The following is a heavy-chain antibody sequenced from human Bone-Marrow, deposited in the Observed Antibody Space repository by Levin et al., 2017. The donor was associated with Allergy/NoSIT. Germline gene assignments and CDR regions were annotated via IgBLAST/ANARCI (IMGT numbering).Heavy chain of an antibody. J-gene: IGHJ4*02. CDR1: SEMFRNYE. Sequence: SCLGSSEMFRNYEMTWVRLPPGKGLEWISYMGARGSVSYADSVKGRFTVSRDYDKNTQYLHMNRLQVDDTALYYCADLYCSSGTCFFHYWGRGTQVTVSS. CDR3: ADLYCSSGTCFFHY. D-gene: IGHD1-14*01. CDR2: MGARGSV. V-gene: IGHV3-48*03.